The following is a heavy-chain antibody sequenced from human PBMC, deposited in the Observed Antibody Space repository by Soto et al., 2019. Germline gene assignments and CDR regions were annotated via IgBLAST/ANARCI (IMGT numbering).Heavy chain of an antibody. CDR2: IYYSGST. Sequence: SETLSLTCTVSGGSISSGGYYWSWIRQHPGKGLEWIGYIYYSGSTYYNPSLKSRVTISVDTSKNQFSLKLSSVTAADTAVYYCARVSRGYYGSGSYWSMDVWGQGTTVTVSS. CDR3: ARVSRGYYGSGSYWSMDV. CDR1: GGSISSGGYY. J-gene: IGHJ6*02. V-gene: IGHV4-31*03. D-gene: IGHD3-10*01.